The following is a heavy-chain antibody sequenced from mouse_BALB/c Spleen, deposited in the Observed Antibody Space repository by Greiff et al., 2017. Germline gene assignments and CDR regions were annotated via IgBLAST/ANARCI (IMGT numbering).Heavy chain of an antibody. CDR2: IWGDGST. V-gene: IGHV2-6-7*01. Sequence: VKLVESGPGLVAPSQSLSITCTVSGYSFTGYGVNWVRQPPGKGLEWLGMIWGDGSTDYNSALKSRLSISKDNSKSQVFLKMNSLQTDDTARYYCARGGNYGGYYAMDYWGQGTSVTVSS. D-gene: IGHD2-1*01. CDR3: ARGGNYGGYYAMDY. CDR1: GYSFTGYG. J-gene: IGHJ4*01.